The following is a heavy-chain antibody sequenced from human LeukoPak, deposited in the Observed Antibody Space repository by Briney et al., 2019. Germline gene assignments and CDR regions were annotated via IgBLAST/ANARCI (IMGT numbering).Heavy chain of an antibody. V-gene: IGHV4-38-2*02. D-gene: IGHD1-26*01. CDR3: ARVEHSGSYGLEDYYYYYMDV. J-gene: IGHJ6*03. Sequence: SETLSLTCTVSGYSISSGYYWGWIRQPPGKGLEWIGEIYHSVSTNYNPSLKSRVTISVDKSKNQFSLKLSSVTAADTAVYYCARVEHSGSYGLEDYYYYYMDVWGKGTTVTVSS. CDR2: IYHSVST. CDR1: GYSISSGYY.